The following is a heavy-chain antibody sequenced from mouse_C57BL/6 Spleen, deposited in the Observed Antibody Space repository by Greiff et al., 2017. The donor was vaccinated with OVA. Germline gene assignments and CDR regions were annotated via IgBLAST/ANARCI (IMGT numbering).Heavy chain of an antibody. CDR1: GYAFSSSW. Sequence: VQLQQSGPELVKPGASVKISCKASGYAFSSSWMNWVKQRPGKGLEWIGRIYPGDGGTNYNGKFKGKATLTADKSSSTAYMQLSSLTAEDSAVYFCARRGQGYGSSLDYWGQGTSVTVSS. D-gene: IGHD1-1*01. CDR3: ARRGQGYGSSLDY. V-gene: IGHV1-82*01. CDR2: IYPGDGGT. J-gene: IGHJ4*01.